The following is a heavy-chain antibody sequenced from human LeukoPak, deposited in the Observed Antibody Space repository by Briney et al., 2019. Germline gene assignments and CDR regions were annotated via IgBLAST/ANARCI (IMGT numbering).Heavy chain of an antibody. V-gene: IGHV3-48*02. D-gene: IGHD2-2*01. CDR2: ISSSSSTI. CDR1: GFTFSSYS. Sequence: PGGSLRLSCAASGFTFSSYSMNWVRQAPGKGLEWVSYISSSSSTIYYADSVKGRFTISRDNAKNSLYLQMNSLRDEDTAVYYCAKPGFRYCSSTSCLTNYWGQGTLVTVSS. CDR3: AKPGFRYCSSTSCLTNY. J-gene: IGHJ4*02.